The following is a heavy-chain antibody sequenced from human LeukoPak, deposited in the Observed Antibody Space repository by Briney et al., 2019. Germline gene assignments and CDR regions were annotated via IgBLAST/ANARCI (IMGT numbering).Heavy chain of an antibody. CDR2: ISGSGGST. J-gene: IGHJ4*02. D-gene: IGHD2-2*01. CDR1: GFTFSSYA. CDR3: AKGDDIVVVPAATDY. Sequence: SGGSLRLSCAASGFTFSSYAMSWVRQAPGKGLEWVSAISGSGGSTYYADSVKGRFTISRDNSKNTLYLQMNSLRAEDTAVYYCAKGDDIVVVPAATDYWGQGTLVTVSS. V-gene: IGHV3-23*01.